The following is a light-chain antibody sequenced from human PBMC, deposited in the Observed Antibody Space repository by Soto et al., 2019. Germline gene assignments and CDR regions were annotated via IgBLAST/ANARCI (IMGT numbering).Light chain of an antibody. CDR2: GAS. J-gene: IGKJ1*01. CDR3: QQYNKWPLT. Sequence: EIMMTQSPYTLSVSTGERATLSCRASQSVSIDLAWYQQTPGQAPRLLIYGASTRATGVPPTFSGSASGTEFTLTISSLQSEDFTVYYCQQYNKWPLTFGQGTKVDIK. V-gene: IGKV3-15*01. CDR1: QSVSID.